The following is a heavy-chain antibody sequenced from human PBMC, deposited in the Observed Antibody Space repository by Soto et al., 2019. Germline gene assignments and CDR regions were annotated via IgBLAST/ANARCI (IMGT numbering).Heavy chain of an antibody. J-gene: IGHJ4*02. CDR1: GFTFSTYS. CDR3: AGAETMVRGVPVH. D-gene: IGHD3-10*01. Sequence: EVQLVESGGGLVKPGGSLRLSCAASGFTFSTYSMNWVRQAPGKGLEWVSLISSTSSYMFYADSVKGRFTISRNNAKNSLYLQMNSLRAEDTAVSYCAGAETMVRGVPVHWGQGTLVTVSS. V-gene: IGHV3-21*01. CDR2: ISSTSSYM.